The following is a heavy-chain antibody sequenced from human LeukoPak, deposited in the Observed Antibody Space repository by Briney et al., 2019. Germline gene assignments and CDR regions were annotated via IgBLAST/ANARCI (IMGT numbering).Heavy chain of an antibody. CDR2: INHSGST. CDR1: GGSFSGYC. J-gene: IGHJ4*02. V-gene: IGHV4-34*01. CDR3: ARGSTTGTTHFDY. Sequence: SETLSLTCAVYGGSFSGYCWSWIRQPPGKGLEWIGEINHSGSTNYNPSLKSRVTISVDTSKNQFSLKLSSVTAADTAVYYCARGSTTGTTHFDYWGQGTLVTVSS. D-gene: IGHD1-1*01.